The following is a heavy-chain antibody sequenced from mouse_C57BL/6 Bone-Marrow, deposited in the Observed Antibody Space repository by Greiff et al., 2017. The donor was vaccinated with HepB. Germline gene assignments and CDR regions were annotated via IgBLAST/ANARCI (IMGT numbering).Heavy chain of an antibody. J-gene: IGHJ4*01. Sequence: QVQLKQPGAELVRPGSSVKLSCKASGYTFTSYWMDWVKQRPGQGLEWIGNIYPSDSETHYNQKFKDKATLTVDKSSSTAYMQLSSLTSEDSAVYYCARRSGYYAMDYWGQGTSVTVSS. V-gene: IGHV1-61*01. CDR3: ARRSGYYAMDY. CDR2: IYPSDSET. D-gene: IGHD3-2*02. CDR1: GYTFTSYW.